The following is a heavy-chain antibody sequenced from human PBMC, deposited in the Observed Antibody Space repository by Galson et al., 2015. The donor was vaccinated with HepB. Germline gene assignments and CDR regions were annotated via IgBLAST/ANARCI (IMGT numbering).Heavy chain of an antibody. CDR2: INWNSVTT. V-gene: IGHV3-9*01. D-gene: IGHD3-16*01. J-gene: IGHJ4*02. Sequence: SLRLSCAASGFTFDDYAMHWVRQAPGKSLEWVSSINWNSVTTAYADSVRGRFTVSRDNARNALYLQMNSLRTEDTASYYCAKDRIVMAASPFDSWGQGTLVSVSS. CDR1: GFTFDDYA. CDR3: AKDRIVMAASPFDS.